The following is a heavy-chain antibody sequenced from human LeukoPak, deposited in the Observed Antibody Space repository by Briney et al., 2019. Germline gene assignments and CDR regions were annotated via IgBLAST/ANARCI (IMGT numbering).Heavy chain of an antibody. V-gene: IGHV4-4*09. CDR3: ARHGVVPFDY. J-gene: IGHJ4*02. Sequence: SETLSLTCTVSGGSISSYYWSWIRQPPGKGLEWIGYIYTSGSTNYNPSLKSRVTISVDTSKNQFSLKLSSVTAADTAVYYCARHGVVPFDYWGQGTLVTVSS. CDR1: GGSISSYY. D-gene: IGHD2-8*01. CDR2: IYTSGST.